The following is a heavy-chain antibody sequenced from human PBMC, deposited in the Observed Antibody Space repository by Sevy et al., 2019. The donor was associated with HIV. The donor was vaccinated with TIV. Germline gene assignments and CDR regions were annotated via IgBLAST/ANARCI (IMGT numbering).Heavy chain of an antibody. CDR2: LYGGGTT. V-gene: IGHV3-66*01. D-gene: IGHD6-13*01. CDR3: ARESSSTWQAGYYGMAV. J-gene: IGHJ6*02. Sequence: AGSLRLSCAASGFTVSSDYMTWVRRAPGKGLEWVSGLYGGGTTYYADSVKGRFTISRDNSKNVVYLQMNSLRAEDTAVDYCARESSSTWQAGYYGMAVWGQGTTVTVSS. CDR1: GFTVSSDY.